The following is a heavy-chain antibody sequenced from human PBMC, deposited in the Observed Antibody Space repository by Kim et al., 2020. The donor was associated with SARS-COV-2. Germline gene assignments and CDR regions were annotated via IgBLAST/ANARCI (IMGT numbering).Heavy chain of an antibody. D-gene: IGHD3-16*01. CDR2: ITKSSATI. J-gene: IGHJ3*02. CDR3: VRDRMGGAFDI. CDR1: GFTFSAYD. Sequence: GGSLRLFCATSGFTFSAYDMNWVRQAPGKGLEWLSFITKSSATIYYADSVQGRFTISRDNAKNSLYLQMNSLRDEDTALYYCVRDRMGGAFDIWGRGKM. V-gene: IGHV3-48*02.